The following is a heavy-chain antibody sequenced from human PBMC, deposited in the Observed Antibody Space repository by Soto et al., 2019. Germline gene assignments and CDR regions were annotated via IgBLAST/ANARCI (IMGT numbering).Heavy chain of an antibody. D-gene: IGHD2-8*01. V-gene: IGHV4-39*01. CDR2: FYYSGRT. CDR3: ARLGGYCANARCYGYYAMDV. CDR1: GGAISSGPYS. Sequence: PPETLSLTCSVSGGAISSGPYSWGWIRQPPGEGLEWIGTFYYSGRTFYNPSLESRVTISVDPSKNQFSLKVSSVTAADTAVYYCARLGGYCANARCYGYYAMDVWGQGTTVT. J-gene: IGHJ6*02.